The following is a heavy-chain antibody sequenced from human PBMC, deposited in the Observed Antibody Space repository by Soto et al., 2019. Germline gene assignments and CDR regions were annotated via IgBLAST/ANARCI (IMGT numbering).Heavy chain of an antibody. CDR2: IDPRDSYT. Sequence: VGSLKISCEASGYSFTTYWISWVRQMPGKGLEWMGAIDPRDSYTKYSPSFQGHVTISVDKSISTAYLQWNSLKASDTAIYYCAREKSDLELFNWLDPWGQGTLVTVSS. J-gene: IGHJ5*02. D-gene: IGHD1-7*01. CDR1: GYSFTTYW. CDR3: AREKSDLELFNWLDP. V-gene: IGHV5-10-1*01.